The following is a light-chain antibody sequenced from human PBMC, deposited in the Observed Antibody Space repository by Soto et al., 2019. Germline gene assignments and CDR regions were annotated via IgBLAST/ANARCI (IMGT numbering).Light chain of an antibody. CDR2: GAS. J-gene: IGKJ1*01. V-gene: IGKV3-15*01. CDR3: QQYNNWPPWT. Sequence: EIVMTQSPATLSVSPGERATLSCRASQSVSSNLAWYQQKPGQAPRLLIYGASTRATGIPARFSGSGSGTEFTLTISSLQVGDFSVYYCQQYNNWPPWTFGQGTKVEIK. CDR1: QSVSSN.